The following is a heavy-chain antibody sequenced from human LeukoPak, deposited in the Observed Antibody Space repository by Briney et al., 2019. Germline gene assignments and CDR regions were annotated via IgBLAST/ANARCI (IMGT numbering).Heavy chain of an antibody. D-gene: IGHD1-26*01. CDR3: ARVSTVGALDY. Sequence: SQTLSLTCTVSGGSISSGSYYWSWIRQPAGKGLEWIGRIYTSGSTNYNPSLKSRVTISVGTSKNQFSLKLSSVTAADTAVYYCARVSTVGALDYWGQGTLVTVSS. J-gene: IGHJ4*02. V-gene: IGHV4-61*02. CDR2: IYTSGST. CDR1: GGSISSGSYY.